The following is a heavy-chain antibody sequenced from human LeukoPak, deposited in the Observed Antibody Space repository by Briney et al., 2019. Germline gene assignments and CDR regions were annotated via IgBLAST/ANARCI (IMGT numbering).Heavy chain of an antibody. CDR2: INPSGGST. CDR1: GYTFTSYY. V-gene: IGHV1-46*01. CDR3: ARGYCTNGVCHKVLDY. Sequence: ASVKVSCKASGYTFTSYYMHWVRQAPGQGLEWMGIINPSGGSTTYAQKFQGRVTMTRDMSTSTVYMELSSLRSEDTAVYYCARGYCTNGVCHKVLDYWGQGTLVTASS. D-gene: IGHD2-8*01. J-gene: IGHJ4*02.